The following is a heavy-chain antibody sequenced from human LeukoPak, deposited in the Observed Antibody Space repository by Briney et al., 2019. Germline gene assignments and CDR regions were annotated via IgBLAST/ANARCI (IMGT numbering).Heavy chain of an antibody. CDR3: ARAEEGVRGVIPYYFDY. J-gene: IGHJ4*02. D-gene: IGHD3-10*01. V-gene: IGHV3-48*02. Sequence: GGSLRLSCAASGFTFSSYTMNWVRQAPGKGLEWVSSISSGSSTKYYADSVKGRFTISRDNAKNSLYLQMDSLRDEDTAVYYCARAEEGVRGVIPYYFDYWGQGTLVTVSS. CDR1: GFTFSSYT. CDR2: ISSGSSTK.